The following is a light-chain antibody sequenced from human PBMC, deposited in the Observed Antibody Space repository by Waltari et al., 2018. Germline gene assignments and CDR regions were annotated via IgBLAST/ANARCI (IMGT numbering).Light chain of an antibody. CDR1: QNIYSS. CDR3: QHYYNNPRT. V-gene: IGKV1-6*01. Sequence: IQMTQSPSALSASVGDRVTISCRASQNIYSSLAWYQQKPGKAPKLLIYAASSLQSVIPSRFSGSGSGTDFTLTISSLQPEDSATYYCQHYYNNPRTFGQGTKVEIK. J-gene: IGKJ1*01. CDR2: AAS.